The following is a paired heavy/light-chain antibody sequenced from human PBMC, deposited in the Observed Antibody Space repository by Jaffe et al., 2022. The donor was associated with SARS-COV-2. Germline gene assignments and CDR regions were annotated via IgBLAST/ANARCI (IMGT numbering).Light chain of an antibody. J-gene: IGKJ2*01. V-gene: IGKV4-1*01. CDR1: QSLLDGSNNKNY. CDR3: QQYYYTPPGFS. CDR2: WAS. Sequence: DIVMTQSPDSLAVSLGERATINCRSSQSLLDGSNNKNYLAWYQQKPGQPPQLLIYWASTRESGVPDRFSGSGSGTDFTLTINSLQAEDVAVYYCQQYYYTPPGFSFGQGTKLEIK.
Heavy chain of an antibody. Sequence: QVQLQQSGPGLVKPSQTLSLTCDISGDIFFSAGTAWNWIRQSPSGGLEWLGRTYYRSGWFHHYDPSVKSRLTINADTSKNQLSLHLDSVTPEDTATYYCARGRASAFDAWGQGILVTVSS. CDR2: TYYRSGWFH. CDR3: ARGRASAFDA. J-gene: IGHJ4*02. D-gene: IGHD6-13*01. CDR1: GDIFFSAGTA. V-gene: IGHV6-1*01.